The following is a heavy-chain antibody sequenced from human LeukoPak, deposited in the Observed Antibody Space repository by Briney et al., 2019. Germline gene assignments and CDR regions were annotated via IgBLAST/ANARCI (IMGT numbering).Heavy chain of an antibody. Sequence: QPGGSLRLSCAAPGFTVSSNYMSWVRQAPGKGLEWVSIIYSGGSTYYADSVKGRFTISRDNSKNTLYLQMNSLRAEDTAMYYCARVRYIYGYASDIWGQGTMVTVSS. D-gene: IGHD5-18*01. V-gene: IGHV3-53*01. CDR1: GFTVSSNY. CDR3: ARVRYIYGYASDI. CDR2: IYSGGST. J-gene: IGHJ3*02.